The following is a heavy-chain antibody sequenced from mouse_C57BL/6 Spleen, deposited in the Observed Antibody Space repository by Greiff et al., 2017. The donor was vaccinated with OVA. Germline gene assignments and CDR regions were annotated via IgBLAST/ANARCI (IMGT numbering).Heavy chain of an antibody. Sequence: QVQLQQSGPELVEPGASVKISCKASGYAFSSSWMNWVKQRPGKGLEWIGRIYPGDGDTNYNGKFKGKATLTADKSSSTAYMQLSSLTSEDSAVYFCARDDGYYWGQGTTLTVSS. J-gene: IGHJ2*01. CDR2: IYPGDGDT. D-gene: IGHD2-3*01. CDR1: GYAFSSSW. V-gene: IGHV1-82*01. CDR3: ARDDGYY.